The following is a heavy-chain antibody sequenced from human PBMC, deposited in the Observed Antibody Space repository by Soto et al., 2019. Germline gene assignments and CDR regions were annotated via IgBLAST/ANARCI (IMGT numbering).Heavy chain of an antibody. J-gene: IGHJ3*02. V-gene: IGHV3-33*01. D-gene: IGHD1-1*01. CDR1: GFTFSSYG. CDR3: ARVDDRGAYAFDI. Sequence: QVQLVESGGGVVQPGRSLRLSCAASGFTFSSYGMHWVRQAPGKGLEWVAVIWYDGSNKYYADSVKGRFTISRDNSKNTLYLQMNSLRAEDTAVYYCARVDDRGAYAFDIWGQGTMVTVSS. CDR2: IWYDGSNK.